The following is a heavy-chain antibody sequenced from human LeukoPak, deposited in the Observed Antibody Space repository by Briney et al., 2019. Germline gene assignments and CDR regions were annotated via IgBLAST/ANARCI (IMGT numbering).Heavy chain of an antibody. J-gene: IGHJ5*02. Sequence: PGGSLRLSCAASGFTFSSYAMHWVRQAPGKGLEWVAVISYDGSNKYYADSVKGRFTISRDNSKNTLYLQMNSLRAEDTAVYYCARETIAAAGDNWFDPWGQGTLVTVSS. CDR1: GFTFSSYA. V-gene: IGHV3-30-3*01. CDR2: ISYDGSNK. D-gene: IGHD6-13*01. CDR3: ARETIAAAGDNWFDP.